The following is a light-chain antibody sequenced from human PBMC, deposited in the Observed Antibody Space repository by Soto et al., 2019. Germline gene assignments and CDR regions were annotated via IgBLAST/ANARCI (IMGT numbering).Light chain of an antibody. CDR2: DAS. J-gene: IGKJ4*01. V-gene: IGKV3-11*01. CDR3: QQRNTWPLT. Sequence: EIVLTQSPATLSLSPGERATLSCRASQSVSSYLGWYQQKPGQAPRLLIYDASNRATGIPERFSGSGSGTDFTLTISSLEPEDFAVYYCQQRNTWPLTFGGGTQVEIK. CDR1: QSVSSY.